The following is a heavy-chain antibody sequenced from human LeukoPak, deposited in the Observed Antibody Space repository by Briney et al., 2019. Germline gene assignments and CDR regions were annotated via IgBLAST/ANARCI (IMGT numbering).Heavy chain of an antibody. J-gene: IGHJ3*02. CDR1: GYTFTSYD. D-gene: IGHD3-22*01. CDR2: MNPNSGNT. V-gene: IGHV1-8*01. Sequence: ASVKVSCKASGYTFTSYDINWVRQATGQGLEWMGWMNPNSGNTGYAQKFQGRVTMTRNTSISTAYMELSSLRSEDTAVYYCARCLSPVGYYYDSSGYWDAFDIWGQGTMVTVSS. CDR3: ARCLSPVGYYYDSSGYWDAFDI.